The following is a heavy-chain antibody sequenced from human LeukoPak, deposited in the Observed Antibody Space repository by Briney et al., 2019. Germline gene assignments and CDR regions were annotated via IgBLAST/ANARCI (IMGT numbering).Heavy chain of an antibody. V-gene: IGHV4-39*07. Sequence: SETLSLTCTVSGGSISSSTYYWGWIRQSPGKGLEWIGSVHYSGSTYYNPSLKSRVTISVDTSKNQFSLKLSSVTAADTAVYYCARVLDYYDSSGSLHFDYWGQGTLVTVSS. CDR2: VHYSGST. J-gene: IGHJ4*02. D-gene: IGHD3-22*01. CDR1: GGSISSSTYY. CDR3: ARVLDYYDSSGSLHFDY.